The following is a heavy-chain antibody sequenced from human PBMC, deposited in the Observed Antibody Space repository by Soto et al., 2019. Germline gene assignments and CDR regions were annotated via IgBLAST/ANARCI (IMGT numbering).Heavy chain of an antibody. D-gene: IGHD1-1*01. Sequence: QVHLVQSGAEVKKPGASVKVSCKGSGYTFTSYGIPWVRQAPGQGLEWMGWISAHNVNTNYAQKLQGRVTVTRDTSTSTAYMELRSLRSDATAVYYCARGRYGDYWGQGAVVTVSS. CDR2: ISAHNVNT. CDR3: ARGRYGDY. CDR1: GYTFTSYG. V-gene: IGHV1-18*01. J-gene: IGHJ4*02.